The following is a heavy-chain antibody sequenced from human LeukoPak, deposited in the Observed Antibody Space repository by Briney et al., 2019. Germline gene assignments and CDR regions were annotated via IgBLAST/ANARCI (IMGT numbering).Heavy chain of an antibody. CDR2: INNDGTTT. V-gene: IGHV3-74*01. Sequence: GGSLRLSCAASGFTFSSYWMHWVRQVPGEGLVWVSRINNDGTTTHYADSVQGRFTISRDNAKNTLYLQMNSLRAEDTAVYYCSRVGSSWHAFDFWGQGTLVTVSS. CDR3: SRVGSSWHAFDF. J-gene: IGHJ4*02. D-gene: IGHD6-13*01. CDR1: GFTFSSYW.